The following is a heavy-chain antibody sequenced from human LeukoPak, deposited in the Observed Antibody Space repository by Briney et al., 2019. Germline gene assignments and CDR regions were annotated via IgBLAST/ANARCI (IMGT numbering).Heavy chain of an antibody. J-gene: IGHJ3*02. Sequence: GGSLRLSCAASGFTFSSYGMHWVRQAPGKGLEWVAVISYDGSNKYYADSVKGRFTISRDNSKNTLYLQMNSLRAEDTAVYYCAKEKLAYCGGDCYTAFDIWGQGTMVTVSS. CDR1: GFTFSSYG. V-gene: IGHV3-30*18. D-gene: IGHD2-21*02. CDR3: AKEKLAYCGGDCYTAFDI. CDR2: ISYDGSNK.